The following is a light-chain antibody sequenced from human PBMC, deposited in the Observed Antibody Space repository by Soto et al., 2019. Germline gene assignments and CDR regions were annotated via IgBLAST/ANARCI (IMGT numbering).Light chain of an antibody. V-gene: IGLV8-61*01. CDR1: SGSVSTGHF. CDR2: GTN. Sequence: QTVVTQEPSFSVSPGGTVTLTCGLNSGSVSTGHFPSWYQQTPGQAPRTLIYGTNSRSSGVPDRFSGSILGTKAALTITGAQADDESDYYCVLYMGGGTYVFGAGTKLTVL. CDR3: VLYMGGGTYV. J-gene: IGLJ1*01.